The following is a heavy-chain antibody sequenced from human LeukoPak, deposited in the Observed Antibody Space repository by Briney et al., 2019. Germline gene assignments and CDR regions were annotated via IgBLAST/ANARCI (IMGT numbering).Heavy chain of an antibody. CDR2: IWYDGSNK. Sequence: GSLRLSCAASGFTFSGYGMHWVRQAPGKGLEWVAIIWYDGSNKYYADSVKGRFTISRDNSNSTLYLQMNSLRVEDTAVYYCAKDKMYTSTSHHYYAMDVWGQGTTVTVSS. D-gene: IGHD5-24*01. V-gene: IGHV3-30*02. J-gene: IGHJ6*02. CDR1: GFTFSGYG. CDR3: AKDKMYTSTSHHYYAMDV.